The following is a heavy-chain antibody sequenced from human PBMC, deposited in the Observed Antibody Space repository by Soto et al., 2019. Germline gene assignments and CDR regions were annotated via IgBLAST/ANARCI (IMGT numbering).Heavy chain of an antibody. Sequence: QVQLVQSGAEVKKPGSSVKVSCKAPGGTFSTYAISWVRQAPGQGLEWMGGVIPIFGTPKYAQKFQGRVTITAYESASTGYMGLCSLRSEDTPVYYCARSQGGSSSLDIYYYYYYGMDVWGQGATVTVSS. CDR1: GGTFSTYA. CDR3: ARSQGGSSSLDIYYYYYYGMDV. J-gene: IGHJ6*02. D-gene: IGHD3-3*02. CDR2: VIPIFGTP. V-gene: IGHV1-69*01.